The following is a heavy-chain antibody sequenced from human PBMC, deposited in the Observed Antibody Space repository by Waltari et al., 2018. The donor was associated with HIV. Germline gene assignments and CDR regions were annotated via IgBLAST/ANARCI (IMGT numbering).Heavy chain of an antibody. CDR1: GGSISSSSYY. D-gene: IGHD3-10*01. V-gene: IGHV4-39*01. J-gene: IGHJ5*02. CDR3: ASWSTMVQGVISYNWFDP. CDR2: SYYSGCT. Sequence: QLQLQESGPGLVKPSETLSLTCTVAGGSISSSSYYWVWIRQPPGKGLEWIGSSYYSGCTYYNPALKSRVTISLDTSKNQFSLKLSSVTAADTAVYYCASWSTMVQGVISYNWFDPWGQGTLVTVSS.